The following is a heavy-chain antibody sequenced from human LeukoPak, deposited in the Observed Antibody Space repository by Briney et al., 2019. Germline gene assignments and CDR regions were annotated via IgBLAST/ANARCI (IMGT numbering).Heavy chain of an antibody. J-gene: IGHJ5*02. Sequence: SETLSLTCAVYGGSFSGYYWSWIRQPPGKGLEWIGEINHSGSTNFNPSLKSRVTISVDTSKNQFSLKLSSVTAADPAVYYCARGTGGSGSSGIDHWGQGTLVTVSS. D-gene: IGHD3-10*01. CDR3: ARGTGGSGSSGIDH. CDR2: INHSGST. V-gene: IGHV4-34*01. CDR1: GGSFSGYY.